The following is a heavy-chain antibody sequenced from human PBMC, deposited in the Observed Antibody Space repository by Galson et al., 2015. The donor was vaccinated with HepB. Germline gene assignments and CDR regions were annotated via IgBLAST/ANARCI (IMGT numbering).Heavy chain of an antibody. J-gene: IGHJ4*02. CDR1: GFTFSSYG. Sequence: SLRLSCAASGFTFSSYGMHWVRQAPGKGLEWVAVIWYDGSNKYYADSVKGRFTISRDNSKNTLYLQMNSLRAEDTAVYYCARDPTLNWNDGFDYWGQGTLVTVSS. CDR3: ARDPTLNWNDGFDY. V-gene: IGHV3-33*01. D-gene: IGHD1-1*01. CDR2: IWYDGSNK.